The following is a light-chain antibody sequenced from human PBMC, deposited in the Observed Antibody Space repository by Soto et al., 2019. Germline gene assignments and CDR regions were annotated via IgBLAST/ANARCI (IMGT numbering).Light chain of an antibody. CDR1: TSNIGAGYD. J-gene: IGLJ2*01. CDR2: GNN. CDR3: QSYDNRLSGVV. V-gene: IGLV1-40*01. Sequence: GPGQTVTISCTGSTSNIGAGYDVHWYQQLPGTAPKLLIFGNNNRPSGVPGRFSGSRSGTSVLLAITGPQAEDEADYYCQSYDNRLSGVVFGGGTKLTVL.